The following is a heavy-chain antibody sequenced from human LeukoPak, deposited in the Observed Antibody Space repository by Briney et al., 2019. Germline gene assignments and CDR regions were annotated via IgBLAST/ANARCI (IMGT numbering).Heavy chain of an antibody. J-gene: IGHJ1*01. CDR2: ISGSAGST. D-gene: IGHD3-3*01. V-gene: IGHV3-23*01. CDR3: AKAAGVAVADTWSGYFQQ. Sequence: GGSLRLSCAASGFTFSSYAMSWVRQAPGKGLEWVSVISGSAGSTDYADSVKGRFTISRDNSKNTLYLQMSSLRAEDTAVYYCAKAAGVAVADTWSGYFQQWGQGTLVTVSS. CDR1: GFTFSSYA.